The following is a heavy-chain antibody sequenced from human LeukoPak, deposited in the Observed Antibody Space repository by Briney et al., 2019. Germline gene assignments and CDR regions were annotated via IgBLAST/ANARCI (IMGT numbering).Heavy chain of an antibody. Sequence: PSETLSLTCTVSGGSISSSSYYWGWIRQPPGKGLEWIGSIYYSGSTYYNPSLKSRVTISVDTSKNQFSLKLSSVTAADTAVYYCARAYSSGWYGSGRFDPWGQGTLVTVSS. CDR1: GGSISSSSYY. V-gene: IGHV4-39*07. D-gene: IGHD6-19*01. CDR2: IYYSGST. J-gene: IGHJ5*02. CDR3: ARAYSSGWYGSGRFDP.